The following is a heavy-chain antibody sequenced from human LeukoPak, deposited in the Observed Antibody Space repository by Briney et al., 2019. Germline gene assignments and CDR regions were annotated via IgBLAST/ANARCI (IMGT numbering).Heavy chain of an antibody. D-gene: IGHD2-15*01. CDR1: GFTFSSYA. Sequence: GGSLRLSCAASGFTFSSYAMHWVRQAPGKGLEWVAVIPYDGSNKYYADSVKGRFTISRDNSKNTLYLQMNSLRAEDTAVYYCARGTHIVVVVDYGMDVWGQGTTVTVSS. V-gene: IGHV3-30-3*01. CDR3: ARGTHIVVVVDYGMDV. J-gene: IGHJ6*02. CDR2: IPYDGSNK.